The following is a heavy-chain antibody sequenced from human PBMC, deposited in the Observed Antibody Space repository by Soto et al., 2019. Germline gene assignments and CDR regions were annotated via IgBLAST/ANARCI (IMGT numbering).Heavy chain of an antibody. CDR2: ISGSGGST. CDR3: AKDSLGELSPDDAFDI. CDR1: GFTFSSYA. J-gene: IGHJ3*02. Sequence: QPGGSLRLSCAASGFTFSSYAMRWVRQAPGKGLEWVSAISGSGGSTYYADSVKGRFTISRDNSKNTLYLQMNSLRAEDTAVYYCAKDSLGELSPDDAFDIWGQGTMVTVSS. D-gene: IGHD3-16*02. V-gene: IGHV3-23*01.